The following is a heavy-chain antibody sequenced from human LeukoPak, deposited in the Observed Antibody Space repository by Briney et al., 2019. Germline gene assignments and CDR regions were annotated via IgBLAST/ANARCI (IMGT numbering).Heavy chain of an antibody. V-gene: IGHV3-48*04. CDR2: ISSSSSTI. Sequence: GGSLRLSGAASGFTFSSYSMNWVRQAPGKGLEWVSYISSSSSTIYYADSVKGRFTISRDNAKNSLYLQMNSLRAEDTAVYYCARVYYDSSGYPNFDYWGQGTLVTVSS. D-gene: IGHD3-22*01. J-gene: IGHJ4*02. CDR1: GFTFSSYS. CDR3: ARVYYDSSGYPNFDY.